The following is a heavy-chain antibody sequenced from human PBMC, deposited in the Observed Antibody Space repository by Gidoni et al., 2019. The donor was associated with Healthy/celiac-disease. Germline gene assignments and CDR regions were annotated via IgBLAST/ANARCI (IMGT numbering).Heavy chain of an antibody. V-gene: IGHV3-11*06. D-gene: IGHD1-26*01. Sequence: QVQLVESGGGLLMPGGSLILPCAAFRFTFSEDYMSWIGQAPGKGLDWVSYISSSSSYTNYADSVKGRFTISRDNAKDSLYLQMNSLRAEDTAVYYCVRVGSGSYHFDDWGQGTLVTVSS. CDR3: VRVGSGSYHFDD. CDR1: RFTFSEDY. CDR2: ISSSSSYT. J-gene: IGHJ4*02.